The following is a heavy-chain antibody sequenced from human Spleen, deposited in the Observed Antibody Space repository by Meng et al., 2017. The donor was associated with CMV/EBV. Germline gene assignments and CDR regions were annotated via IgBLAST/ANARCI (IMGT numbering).Heavy chain of an antibody. D-gene: IGHD2-2*01. CDR1: GFTFSTYN. V-gene: IGHV3-48*04. J-gene: IGHJ4*02. Sequence: GGSLRLSCAASGFTFSTYNMNWVRQAPGKGLEWVSYISSSSSLIYYADSVKGRFTISRDNAKSSLYLQMDSLRAEDTAVYYCARDPTGAMYFDYFGQGTLVTVSS. CDR3: ARDPTGAMYFDY. CDR2: ISSSSSLI.